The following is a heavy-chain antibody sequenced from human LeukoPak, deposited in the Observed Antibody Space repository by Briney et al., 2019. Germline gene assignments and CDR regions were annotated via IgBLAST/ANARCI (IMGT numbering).Heavy chain of an antibody. V-gene: IGHV3-66*01. Sequence: PGGSLRLSCAASGLTVSTNYMSWVRQAPGKGLEWVSVTDNYATTKYADSVKGRFSISTDNSKNTLYLQMNSLRAEDTAVYYCARGAVYFDYWGQGSLVTVSS. J-gene: IGHJ4*02. CDR2: TDNYATT. CDR1: GLTVSTNY. CDR3: ARGAVYFDY.